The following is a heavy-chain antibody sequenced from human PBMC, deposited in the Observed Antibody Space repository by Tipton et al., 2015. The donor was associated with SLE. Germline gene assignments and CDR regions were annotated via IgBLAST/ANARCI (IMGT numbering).Heavy chain of an antibody. CDR2: INHSGST. CDR1: GGSFSGYY. CDR3: ARISGSSSNFDY. J-gene: IGHJ4*02. D-gene: IGHD6-6*01. V-gene: IGHV4-34*01. Sequence: TLSLTCAVYGGSFSGYYWSWIRQPPGKGLEWIGEINHSGSTNYNPSLKSRVTISVGTSKNQFSLKLSSVTAADTAVYYCARISGSSSNFDYWGQGTLVTVSS.